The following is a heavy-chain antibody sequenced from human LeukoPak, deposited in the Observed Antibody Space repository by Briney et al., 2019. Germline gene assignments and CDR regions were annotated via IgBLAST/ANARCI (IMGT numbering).Heavy chain of an antibody. V-gene: IGHV4-34*01. J-gene: IGHJ4*02. CDR1: GGSFSGYY. CDR2: INHSGST. CDR3: ARAAVAGIDY. Sequence: SETLSLTCAVYGGSFSGYYWSWIRQPPGKGLEWIGEINHSGSTNYNPSLKSRVTISVDTSKNQFSLKLSSVTAADTAVYYCARAAVAGIDYWGQGTLVTVSS. D-gene: IGHD6-19*01.